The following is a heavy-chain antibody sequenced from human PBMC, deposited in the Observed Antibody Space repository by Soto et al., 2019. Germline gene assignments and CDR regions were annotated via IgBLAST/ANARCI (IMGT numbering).Heavy chain of an antibody. J-gene: IGHJ6*02. CDR2: IIPIFGTA. Sequence: SVKVSCKASGGTFSSYAISWVRQAPGQGLEWMGGIIPIFGTANYAQKFQGRVTITADESTSTAYMELSSLRSEDTAVYYCARDVAAAGTGAGLDVWGQGTKVTVSS. D-gene: IGHD6-13*01. CDR1: GGTFSSYA. CDR3: ARDVAAAGTGAGLDV. V-gene: IGHV1-69*13.